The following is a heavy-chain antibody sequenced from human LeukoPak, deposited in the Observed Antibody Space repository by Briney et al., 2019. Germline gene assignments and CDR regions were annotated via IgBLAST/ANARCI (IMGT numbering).Heavy chain of an antibody. CDR2: ISGSGSST. V-gene: IGHV3-23*01. J-gene: IGHJ4*02. CDR1: GFTFSSYA. Sequence: GGSLRLSCAASGFTFSSYAMSWVRQAPGKGLEWVSAISGSGSSTHYADSVKGRFTISRDNSKNTLYLQMNSLRAEDTAVYYCAKYNWYYYDSSGYYAYFDYWGQGTLVTVSS. D-gene: IGHD3-22*01. CDR3: AKYNWYYYDSSGYYAYFDY.